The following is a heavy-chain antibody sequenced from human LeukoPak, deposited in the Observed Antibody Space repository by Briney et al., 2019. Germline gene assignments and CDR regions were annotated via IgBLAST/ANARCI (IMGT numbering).Heavy chain of an antibody. J-gene: IGHJ2*01. D-gene: IGHD2-2*01. CDR1: GYTFTGYY. CDR2: INPNSGGT. Sequence: GASVKVSCKASGYTFTGYYMHWVRQAPGQGLEWMGWINPNSGGTNYAQKFQGRVTLTRDTSITTAYMDLSSLRSDDTAVYYCARGCSSTTCFWYFALWGRGTLVTVSS. V-gene: IGHV1-2*02. CDR3: ARGCSSTTCFWYFAL.